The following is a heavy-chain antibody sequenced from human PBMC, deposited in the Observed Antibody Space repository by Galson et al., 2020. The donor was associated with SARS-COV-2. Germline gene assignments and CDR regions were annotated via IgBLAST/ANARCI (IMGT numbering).Heavy chain of an antibody. CDR3: ARIASKIGSDF. J-gene: IGHJ4*02. CDR2: IIPMLNIT. Sequence: SVKVSCTASGGTFSSYTLSWVRQAPGQGLEWLGRIIPMLNITYYAQHLQGRLTITADESTSTTDMELTSLRSDDTAIYYCARIASKIGSDFWGQGTLVSVSS. V-gene: IGHV1-69*02. D-gene: IGHD3-10*01. CDR1: GGTFSSYT.